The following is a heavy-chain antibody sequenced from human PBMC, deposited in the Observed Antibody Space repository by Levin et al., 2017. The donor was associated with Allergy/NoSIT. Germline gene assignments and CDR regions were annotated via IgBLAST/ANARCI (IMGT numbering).Heavy chain of an antibody. CDR3: AREGYVWGSYRPDDAFDI. Sequence: ASVKVSCKASGYTFTRYGISWVRQAPGQGLEWMGWISAYKGNTKYAEKVQGRVTMTTDTSTSTAYMELRSLRSDDTAVYYCAREGYVWGSYRPDDAFDIWGQGTMVTVSS. J-gene: IGHJ3*02. D-gene: IGHD3-16*02. CDR2: ISAYKGNT. V-gene: IGHV1-18*01. CDR1: GYTFTRYG.